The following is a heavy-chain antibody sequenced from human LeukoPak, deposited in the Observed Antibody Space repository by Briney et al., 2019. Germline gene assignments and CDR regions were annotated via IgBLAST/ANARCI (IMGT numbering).Heavy chain of an antibody. CDR1: SGSISSYY. V-gene: IGHV4-59*13. D-gene: IGHD2-15*01. Sequence: PSETLSLTCSVSSGSISSYYWSWIRQPPGKGLEWLGYIYYSGTTNYNPSLKSRVTMSVDTSKKQFSLKLSSVTAADTAVYYCARGRYFSGINYYYDFWGQGTLVTVSS. CDR2: IYYSGTT. J-gene: IGHJ4*02. CDR3: ARGRYFSGINYYYDF.